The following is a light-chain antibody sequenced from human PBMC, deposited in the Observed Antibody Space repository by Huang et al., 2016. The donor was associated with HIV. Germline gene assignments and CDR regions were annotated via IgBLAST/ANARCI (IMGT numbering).Light chain of an antibody. CDR3: QQRSNWPPFT. CDR2: DES. J-gene: IGKJ5*01. CDR1: PSVGRY. V-gene: IGKV3-11*01. Sequence: EIVLTQSPATLSLSPGERATLSCRASPSVGRYLAWYQQNPGQAPRLLIYDESSSATGIPAMFSGGGSGTDFPLTISSLEPEDFAFYYCQQRSNWPPFTFGQGTRLEIK.